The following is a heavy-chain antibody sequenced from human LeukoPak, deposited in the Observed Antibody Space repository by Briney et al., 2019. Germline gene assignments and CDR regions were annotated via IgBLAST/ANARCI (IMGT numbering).Heavy chain of an antibody. V-gene: IGHV3-30*18. J-gene: IGHJ4*02. CDR1: GFTFSSYG. Sequence: PGRSLRLSCAASGFTFSSYGMHWVRQAPGKGLEWVAVISYDGSNKYYADSVKGRFTISRDNSKNTLYLQMNSLRAEDTAVYYCAKDTRSTYYDSPDYWGQGTLVTVSS. D-gene: IGHD3-22*01. CDR3: AKDTRSTYYDSPDY. CDR2: ISYDGSNK.